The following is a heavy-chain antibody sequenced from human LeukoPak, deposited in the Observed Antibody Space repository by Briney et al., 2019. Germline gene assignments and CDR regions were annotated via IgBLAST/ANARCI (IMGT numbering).Heavy chain of an antibody. V-gene: IGHV3-11*01. J-gene: IGHJ6*02. CDR3: ARMVRYSGNYYYYGMDV. D-gene: IGHD3-9*01. CDR2: IVSSGSTT. Sequence: GGPLRLSCAASAFTLSDYYMSWLRQAPGKALEWVSYIVSSGSTTYYADSVKGRFTISRDNAKNTLYLQMHSLRAEDTAVYYCARMVRYSGNYYYYGMDVWGHGSTVTVSS. CDR1: AFTLSDYY.